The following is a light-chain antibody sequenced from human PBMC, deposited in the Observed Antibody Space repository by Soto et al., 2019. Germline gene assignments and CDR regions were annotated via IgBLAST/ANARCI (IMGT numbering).Light chain of an antibody. J-gene: IGKJ4*01. CDR3: QQYKSYSLT. Sequence: DIQMTQSPSTLSASVGDRVTITCPASQSISSWLAWYQHKPGKAPKLLIYKASSLESGVPSRFSGSGSGTEFTLAISSLQADDFATYYCQQYKSYSLTFGGGTKVEIK. CDR2: KAS. CDR1: QSISSW. V-gene: IGKV1-5*03.